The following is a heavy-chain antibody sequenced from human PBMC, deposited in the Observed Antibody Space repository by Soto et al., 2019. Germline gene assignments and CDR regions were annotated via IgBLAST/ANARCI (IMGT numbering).Heavy chain of an antibody. D-gene: IGHD4-17*01. Sequence: QITLKESGPPLVRPAQTLTLTCAFSGFSLTTTSMGVAWIRQPPGKALEWLALIYWDDDQRYSPSLKDRLTISQDTSRSRVVLTIINMNPEDTGTYLCAHAGDYDLLSFDHWGPGTLVTVSS. V-gene: IGHV2-5*02. CDR3: AHAGDYDLLSFDH. CDR2: IYWDDDQ. J-gene: IGHJ4*02. CDR1: GFSLTTTSMG.